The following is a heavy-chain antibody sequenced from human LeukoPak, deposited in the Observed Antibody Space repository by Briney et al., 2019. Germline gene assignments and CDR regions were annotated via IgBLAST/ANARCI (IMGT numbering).Heavy chain of an antibody. CDR2: IRSKAYGGTT. J-gene: IGHJ6*03. Sequence: GRSLRLSCTASGFTFGDYGMSWVRQAPGKGLEWVGFIRSKAYGGTTEYAASVKGRFTISRDDSKSIAYLQMNSLKTEDTAVYYCTRVGDTAMITIYYYYYMDVWGKGTTVTISS. D-gene: IGHD5-18*01. V-gene: IGHV3-49*04. CDR3: TRVGDTAMITIYYYYYMDV. CDR1: GFTFGDYG.